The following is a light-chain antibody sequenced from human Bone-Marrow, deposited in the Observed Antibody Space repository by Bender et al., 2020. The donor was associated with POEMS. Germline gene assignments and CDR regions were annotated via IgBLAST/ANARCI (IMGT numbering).Light chain of an antibody. CDR2: QDT. Sequence: SYELTQPSSLSVSPGQTASITCSGDNLGDKYASWYQQKSGQSPVLVIYQDTKRPSGIPERFSGSKSGNTASLTISGLQADDEAEYYCCSYAGSYKWLFGGGTKLTVL. CDR3: CSYAGSYKWL. V-gene: IGLV3-1*01. CDR1: NLGDKY. J-gene: IGLJ3*02.